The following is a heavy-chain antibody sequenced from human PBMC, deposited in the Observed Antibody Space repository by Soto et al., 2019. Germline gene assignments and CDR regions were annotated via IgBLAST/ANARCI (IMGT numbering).Heavy chain of an antibody. CDR1: CCSISSSSYY. CDR2: IYYSGST. CDR3: ESNDMRQWLAPNWFDP. V-gene: IGHV4-39*01. J-gene: IGHJ5*02. Sequence: QLQLQESGPGLVKPSETLSLTCTVSCCSISSSSYYWVWIRQPPGKGLEWIGGIYYSGSTYYNPYLQSRVTISVDTSKNQFSLKLSSVTAADTAVYYYESNDMRQWLAPNWFDPWGQGKLVTVSS. D-gene: IGHD6-19*01.